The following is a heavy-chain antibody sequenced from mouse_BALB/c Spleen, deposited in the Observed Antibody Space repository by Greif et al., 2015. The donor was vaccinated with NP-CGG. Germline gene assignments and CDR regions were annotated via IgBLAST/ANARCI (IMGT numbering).Heavy chain of an antibody. D-gene: IGHD1-1*01. V-gene: IGHV5-6-5*01. CDR1: GFTFSSYA. Sequence: EVMLVESGGGLVKPGGSLKLSCAASGFTFSSYAMSWVRQTPEKRLEWVASISSGGSTYYPDSVKGRFTISRDNARNILYLQMSSLRSEDTAMYYCARGSSYDAMDYWGQGTSVTVSS. J-gene: IGHJ4*01. CDR2: ISSGGST. CDR3: ARGSSYDAMDY.